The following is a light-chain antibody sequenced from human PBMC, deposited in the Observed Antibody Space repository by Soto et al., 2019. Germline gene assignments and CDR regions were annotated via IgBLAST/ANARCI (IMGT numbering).Light chain of an antibody. V-gene: IGKV3-20*01. Sequence: EIALTQSPGTLSLSPGERATLSCRASQSVTANYLAWYQQKPGQAPRLLIYAASIGATGIPDRFSGSGSGTAFPLTISRLGPEVFAVYYCLQYGTPLWTFGKGTK. CDR3: LQYGTPLWT. CDR1: QSVTANY. J-gene: IGKJ1*01. CDR2: AAS.